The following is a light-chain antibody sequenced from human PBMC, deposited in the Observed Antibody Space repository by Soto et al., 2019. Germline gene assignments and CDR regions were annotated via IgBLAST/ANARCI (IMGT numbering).Light chain of an antibody. CDR2: GAS. V-gene: IGKV3-20*01. J-gene: IGKJ3*01. CDR3: QQYGSSLFT. Sequence: EIVLTQSPGTLSLSPGERATLSCRASQSVSSSYLAWYQQKPVQAPRLLIYGASSRATGIPDRFSGSGSGTHFTLTISRLEPEDFAVYYCQQYGSSLFTFGPGTNVHIK. CDR1: QSVSSSY.